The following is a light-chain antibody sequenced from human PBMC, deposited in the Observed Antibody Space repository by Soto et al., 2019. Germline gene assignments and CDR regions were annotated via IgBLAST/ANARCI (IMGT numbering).Light chain of an antibody. V-gene: IGKV1-8*01. CDR2: AAS. Sequence: AIRMTQSPSSFSASTGDRVTITCRASQGISSYLAWYQQKPGKATKLLIYAASTLQSGVPSRFSGSGSGTDFTLTSSCLQSEDFATYFCQQYYSYPLFTFGPGTKVDIK. CDR3: QQYYSYPLFT. CDR1: QGISSY. J-gene: IGKJ3*01.